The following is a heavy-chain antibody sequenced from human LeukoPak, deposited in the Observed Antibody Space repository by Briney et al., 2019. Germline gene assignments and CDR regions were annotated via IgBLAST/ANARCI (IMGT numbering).Heavy chain of an antibody. CDR1: GFTFTTYS. CDR2: INPGGITT. J-gene: IGHJ4*02. Sequence: GGSLRLSCAASGFTFTTYSMTWVRQAPGKGLEWVSTINPGGITTYYADSVKGRFTISRDNAKNTLYLQMNSLSAEDTAVYYCTRGREGNYGLFDSWGQGTLVTVSS. D-gene: IGHD3-10*01. V-gene: IGHV3-23*05. CDR3: TRGREGNYGLFDS.